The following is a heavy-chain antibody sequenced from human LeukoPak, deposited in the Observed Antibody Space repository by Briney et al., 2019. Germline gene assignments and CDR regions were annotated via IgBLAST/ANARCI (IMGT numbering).Heavy chain of an antibody. CDR2: ISSSGSTI. V-gene: IGHV3-48*03. CDR3: ARAVYSGGMRGAFDI. D-gene: IGHD2-15*01. Sequence: GGSLRLSCAASGFGFSSYEMHWVRQAPGKGLEWVSYISSSGSTIYYADSVKGRFTISRDNAKNSLYLQINSLRAEDTAVYYCARAVYSGGMRGAFDIWGQGTMVTVSS. CDR1: GFGFSSYE. J-gene: IGHJ3*02.